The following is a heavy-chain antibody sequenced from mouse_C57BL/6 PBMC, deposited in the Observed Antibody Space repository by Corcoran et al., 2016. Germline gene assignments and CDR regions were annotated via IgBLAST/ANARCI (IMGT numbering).Heavy chain of an antibody. CDR2: INTYSGVP. V-gene: IGHV9-3*01. Sequence: QIQLVQSGPELKKPGETVKISCKASGYTFTTYGMSWVKQAPGKGLKWMGWINTYSGVPTYADDFKGRFAFSSETSASTAYLQINNLKNEDAATYFCARNYDYAVAMDYWGQGTSVTVSS. J-gene: IGHJ4*01. CDR1: GYTFTTYG. CDR3: ARNYDYAVAMDY. D-gene: IGHD2-4*01.